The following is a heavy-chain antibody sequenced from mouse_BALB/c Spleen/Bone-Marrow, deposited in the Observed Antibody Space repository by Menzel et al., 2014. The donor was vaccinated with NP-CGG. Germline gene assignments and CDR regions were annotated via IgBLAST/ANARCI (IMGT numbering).Heavy chain of an antibody. CDR3: TRDPFYYGSIYAMDY. CDR2: ISSGGSYT. CDR1: GFTFXSYT. D-gene: IGHD1-1*01. V-gene: IGHV5-6-4*01. J-gene: IGHJ4*01. Sequence: EVHLVESGGGLVKPGGSLKLSCAASGFTFXSYTMSWVRQTPEKRLEWVATISSGGSYTYYPDSVKGRFTISRDNAKNTLYLQMSSLKSEDTAMYYCTRDPFYYGSIYAMDYWGQGTSVTVSS.